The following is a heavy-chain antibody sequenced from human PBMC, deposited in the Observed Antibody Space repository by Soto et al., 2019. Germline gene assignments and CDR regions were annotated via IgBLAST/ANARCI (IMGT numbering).Heavy chain of an antibody. Sequence: VQLLESGGGLVQPGGSLRLSCAASGFTFSSYAMHWVRQAPGKGLEWVAVISHDEGNKYYGDSMKGRFTISRDNSKNTLYLQMNSLRGDDTAVYYCARGASDFWGGYPEIHFFDSWGQGTLVTVSS. J-gene: IGHJ4*02. V-gene: IGHV3-30*03. CDR3: ARGASDFWGGYPEIHFFDS. CDR2: ISHDEGNK. D-gene: IGHD3-3*01. CDR1: GFTFSSYA.